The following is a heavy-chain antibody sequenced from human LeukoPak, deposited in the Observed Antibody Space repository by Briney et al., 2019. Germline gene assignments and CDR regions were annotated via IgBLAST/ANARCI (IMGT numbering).Heavy chain of an antibody. Sequence: GGSLRLSCAASGFTVSNKFTSWVRRAPGKGLEWVSIIFDVSTTYYADAVKGRFTISRDNSKDTLYLQMDSLRVEDTALYYCAGGMSDSMGPFDYWGQGTQVTVSS. CDR1: GFTVSNKF. V-gene: IGHV3-53*01. CDR2: IFDVSTT. J-gene: IGHJ4*02. D-gene: IGHD2-21*01. CDR3: AGGMSDSMGPFDY.